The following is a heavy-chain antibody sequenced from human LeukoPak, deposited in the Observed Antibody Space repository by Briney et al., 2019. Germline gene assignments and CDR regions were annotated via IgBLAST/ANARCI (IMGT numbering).Heavy chain of an antibody. V-gene: IGHV3-23*01. Sequence: GGSLRLSCAASGFTFDDYAMHWVRQAPGKGLEWVSSISGRGGNTYYADSVKGRFTISRDDSKNTLFLQMNSLRAEDTAVYYCATGYSDSLRSPLDSWGQGTLVTVSS. D-gene: IGHD3-22*01. CDR1: GFTFDDYA. CDR3: ATGYSDSLRSPLDS. J-gene: IGHJ5*01. CDR2: ISGRGGNT.